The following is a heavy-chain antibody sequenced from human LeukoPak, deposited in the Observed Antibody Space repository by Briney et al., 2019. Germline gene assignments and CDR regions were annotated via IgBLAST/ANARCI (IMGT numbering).Heavy chain of an antibody. CDR3: ARRELFGDYFDS. D-gene: IGHD3-10*01. Sequence: ASVKVSCKASGYTFTGYYMHWVRQAPGQGLEWMGWINPNSGGTNYAQKFQGRVTMTRDTSISTVYMELTSLRYEDTAVYYCARRELFGDYFDSWGQGTLVTVSS. J-gene: IGHJ4*02. V-gene: IGHV1-2*02. CDR1: GYTFTGYY. CDR2: INPNSGGT.